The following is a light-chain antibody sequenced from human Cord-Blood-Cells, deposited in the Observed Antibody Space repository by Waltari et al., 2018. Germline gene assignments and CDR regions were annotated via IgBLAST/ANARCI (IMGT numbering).Light chain of an antibody. CDR3: QQYYSTPFT. CDR1: PSVLYSSNNKNY. CDR2: WAS. J-gene: IGKJ3*01. Sequence: DIVMTQSPDSLAVSLGERATINCKSRPSVLYSSNNKNYLAWYQQKPGQPPKLLIYWASTRESGGPDRFSGSGSGTDFTLTISSLQAEDVAVYYCQQYYSTPFTFGPGTKVDIK. V-gene: IGKV4-1*01.